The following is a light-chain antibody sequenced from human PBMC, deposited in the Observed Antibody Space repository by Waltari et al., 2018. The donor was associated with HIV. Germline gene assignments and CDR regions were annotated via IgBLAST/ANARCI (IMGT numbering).Light chain of an antibody. CDR2: HDS. J-gene: IGLJ3*02. CDR3: QVWDSSSHHWV. V-gene: IGLV3-21*02. Sequence: SYVLTQPPSVSVAPGQTARITCGGNHIGSKSVHWYRQKPGQDPVVVVYHDSGRPSGIPERFSGSNSGNTATLTLSRVEAGDEADYYCQVWDSSSHHWVFGGGTKLTVL. CDR1: HIGSKS.